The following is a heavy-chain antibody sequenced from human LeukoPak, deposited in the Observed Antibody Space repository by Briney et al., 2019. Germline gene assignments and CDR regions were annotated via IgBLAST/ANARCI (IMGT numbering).Heavy chain of an antibody. CDR1: GGSISSSSYY. Sequence: PSETLSFTCTVSGGSISSSSYYWGWIRQPPGKGREWIGSIYYSGSTYYNPSLKSRVTISVDTSKNQFSLKLSSVTAADTAVYYCARLLYYYDSRGYYWSPTTRAHFDYWGQGTLVTVSS. V-gene: IGHV4-39*01. CDR3: ARLLYYYDSRGYYWSPTTRAHFDY. D-gene: IGHD3-22*01. J-gene: IGHJ4*02. CDR2: IYYSGST.